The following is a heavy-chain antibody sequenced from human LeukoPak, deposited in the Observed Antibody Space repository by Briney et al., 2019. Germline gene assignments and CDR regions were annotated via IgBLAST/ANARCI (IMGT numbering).Heavy chain of an antibody. Sequence: PSETLSFTCTVSSGSISTSNYYWGWVRQPPGKALEWIGNIFYSGSTYYSPSLKSRVTIFVDPSKNQFSLKLSSVTAADTAVYHCARCDRLAAAGTFDYWGLGTLVTVSS. J-gene: IGHJ4*02. D-gene: IGHD6-13*01. V-gene: IGHV4-39*01. CDR1: SGSISTSNYY. CDR2: IFYSGST. CDR3: ARCDRLAAAGTFDY.